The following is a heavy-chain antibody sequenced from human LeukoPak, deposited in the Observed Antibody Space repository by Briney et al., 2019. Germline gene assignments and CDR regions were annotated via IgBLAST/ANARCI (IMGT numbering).Heavy chain of an antibody. J-gene: IGHJ4*02. V-gene: IGHV4-30-2*01. Sequence: SETLSLTCAVSGGSISSGGYSWSWIRQPPGKGLEWIGYIYHSGSTYYNPSLKSRVTISVDRSKNQFSLKLSSVTAADTAVYYCARVKDGDYFDYWGQGTLVTVSS. D-gene: IGHD4-17*01. CDR3: ARVKDGDYFDY. CDR2: IYHSGST. CDR1: GGSISSGGYS.